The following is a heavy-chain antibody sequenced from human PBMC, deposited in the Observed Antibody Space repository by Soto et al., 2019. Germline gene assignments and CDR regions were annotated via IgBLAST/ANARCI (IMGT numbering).Heavy chain of an antibody. CDR3: ARDLPYYYDSSGYYPRGFDY. Sequence: SETLSLTCTVSGGSISSYYWIWIRQPPGKGLEWIGYIYYSGSTNYNPSLKSRVTISVDTSKNQFSLKLSSVTAADTAVYYCARDLPYYYDSSGYYPRGFDYWGQGTLVTVSS. CDR1: GGSISSYY. J-gene: IGHJ4*02. V-gene: IGHV4-59*01. D-gene: IGHD3-22*01. CDR2: IYYSGST.